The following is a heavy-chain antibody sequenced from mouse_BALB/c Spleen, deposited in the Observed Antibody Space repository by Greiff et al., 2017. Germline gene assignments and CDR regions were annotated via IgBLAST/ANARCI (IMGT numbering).Heavy chain of an antibody. V-gene: IGHV3-8*02. D-gene: IGHD2-1*01. CDR1: GDSITSGY. Sequence: VQLQQSGPSLVKPSQTLSLTCSVTGDSITSGYWNWTRKFPGNKLEYMGYISYSGSTYYNPSLKSRNSITRDTSKNQYYLQLNSVTTEDTATYYCARSGGNYPCFAYWGQGTLVTVSA. CDR3: ARSGGNYPCFAY. J-gene: IGHJ3*01. CDR2: ISYSGST.